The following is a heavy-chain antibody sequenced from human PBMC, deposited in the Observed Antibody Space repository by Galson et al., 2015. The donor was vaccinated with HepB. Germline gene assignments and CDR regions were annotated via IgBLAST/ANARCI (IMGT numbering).Heavy chain of an antibody. V-gene: IGHV1-2*04. CDR1: GYTFTGYY. J-gene: IGHJ6*02. CDR3: ARSLIVVPAAIKSSHYYGMDV. Sequence: SVKVSCKASGYTFTGYYMHWVRQAPGQGLEWMGWINPNSGGTNYAQKFQGWVTMTRDTSISTAYMELSRLRSDDTAVYYCARSLIVVPAAIKSSHYYGMDVWGQGTTVTVSS. CDR2: INPNSGGT. D-gene: IGHD2-2*01.